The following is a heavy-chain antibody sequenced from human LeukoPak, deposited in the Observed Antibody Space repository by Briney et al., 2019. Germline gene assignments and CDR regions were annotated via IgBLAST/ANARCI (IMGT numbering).Heavy chain of an antibody. D-gene: IGHD3-3*01. Sequence: GGSLRLSCAASGFTFSSYAMSWVRQAPGKGLEWVSAISGSGGSTYYADSVKGRFTISRDNSKNTLYLQMNSLRAEDTAVYYCAKDHNYDFWSGYSPLGAFDIWGQGTMVTASS. CDR1: GFTFSSYA. V-gene: IGHV3-23*01. CDR2: ISGSGGST. J-gene: IGHJ3*02. CDR3: AKDHNYDFWSGYSPLGAFDI.